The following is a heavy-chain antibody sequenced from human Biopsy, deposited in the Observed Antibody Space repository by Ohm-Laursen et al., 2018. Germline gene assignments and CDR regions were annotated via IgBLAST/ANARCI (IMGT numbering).Heavy chain of an antibody. J-gene: IGHJ4*02. V-gene: IGHV3-73*01. CDR2: IRSKAKSYAT. CDR1: GFTFSASA. CDR3: PLGGAGFDN. D-gene: IGHD3-16*01. Sequence: GSLRLSCTASGFTFSASAVHWVRQASGKGLEWVGRIRSKAKSYATAHAASLTGRFTISRDDSKNKTYLQMNSLKTEETAVFYCPLGGAGFDNWGQGTLVTVSS.